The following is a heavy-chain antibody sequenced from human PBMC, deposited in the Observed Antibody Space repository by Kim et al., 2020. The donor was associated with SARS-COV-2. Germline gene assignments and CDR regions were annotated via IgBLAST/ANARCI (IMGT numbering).Heavy chain of an antibody. J-gene: IGHJ4*02. V-gene: IGHV3-30*01. CDR3: ARDPEYCGGDCYSGVDY. D-gene: IGHD2-21*02. Sequence: VKGRFTMSRDNSKNTLYLQMNSLRAEDTAVYYCARDPEYCGGDCYSGVDYWGQGTLVTVSP.